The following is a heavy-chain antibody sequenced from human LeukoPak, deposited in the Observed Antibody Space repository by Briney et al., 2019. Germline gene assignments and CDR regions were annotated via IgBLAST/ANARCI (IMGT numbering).Heavy chain of an antibody. CDR1: GGSITSSSYY. D-gene: IGHD2-21*01. J-gene: IGHJ5*02. CDR2: IYYSGSN. V-gene: IGHV4-39*07. CDR3: ARDGEYRHWFDP. Sequence: SETLSLTCTVSGGSITSSSYYWGWNRQPPGKGLDWIGSIYYSGSNYSNPSLKSRITLSVDTSKNQFSLKLISVTASAAAFYYRARDGEYRHWFDPWGQGTLVTVSS.